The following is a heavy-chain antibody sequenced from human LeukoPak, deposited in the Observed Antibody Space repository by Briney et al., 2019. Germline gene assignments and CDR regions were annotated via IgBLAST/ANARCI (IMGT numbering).Heavy chain of an antibody. J-gene: IGHJ4*02. CDR1: GYTSTGYY. V-gene: IGHV1-2*02. CDR2: VNPNGGGT. D-gene: IGHD7-27*01. CDR3: ARIRDNWGYDC. Sequence: ASVKVSCKASGYTSTGYYMHWVRQAPGQGLEWMGWVNPNGGGTNYAQKFQGRVTMTRDTSISTSYMELSRLRSDDTAVYYCARIRDNWGYDCWGQGTLVTVSS.